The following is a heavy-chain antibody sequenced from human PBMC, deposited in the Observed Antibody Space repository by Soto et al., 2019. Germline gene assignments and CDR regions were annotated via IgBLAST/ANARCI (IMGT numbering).Heavy chain of an antibody. CDR3: TRGYCGGGDCYTDY. Sequence: EVQLVESGGGLVQPGGSLKLSCAASGFTLSGSAMHWVRQASGKGLEWVGRIRDKANSYATAYAASVKGRLTISRDDSKNTAYLQMNSLKTEDTVVYYCTRGYCGGGDCYTDYWGQGTLVTVSS. J-gene: IGHJ4*02. D-gene: IGHD2-15*01. CDR1: GFTLSGSA. CDR2: IRDKANSYAT. V-gene: IGHV3-73*01.